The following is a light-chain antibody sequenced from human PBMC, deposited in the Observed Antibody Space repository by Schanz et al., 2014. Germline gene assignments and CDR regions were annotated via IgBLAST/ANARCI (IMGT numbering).Light chain of an antibody. CDR1: SSDIGGRAY. CDR3: SSYTGSSTQV. V-gene: IGLV2-14*01. Sequence: QSALTQPASVSGSPGQSITISCTGTSSDIGGRAYVSWYQQRPGKAPQLILYDVNSRPSGVPDRFSGSKSGNTASLTISGLQAEDEADYYCSSYTGSSTQVFGGGTKLTVL. J-gene: IGLJ3*02. CDR2: DVN.